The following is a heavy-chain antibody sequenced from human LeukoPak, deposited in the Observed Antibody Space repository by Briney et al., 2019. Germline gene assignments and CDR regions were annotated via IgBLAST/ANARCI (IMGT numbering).Heavy chain of an antibody. CDR2: IYYSGST. J-gene: IGHJ3*02. CDR3: ARGFCESSPGAFDT. CDR1: GGSISSYY. D-gene: IGHD3-3*01. Sequence: SETLSLTCTVSGGSISSYYWSWIRQPPGKGLEWIGYIYYSGSTNYNPSLKSRVTISVDTSKNQFSLQLNSVTPEDTAIYYCARGFCESSPGAFDTWGQGILVTVSS. V-gene: IGHV4-59*12.